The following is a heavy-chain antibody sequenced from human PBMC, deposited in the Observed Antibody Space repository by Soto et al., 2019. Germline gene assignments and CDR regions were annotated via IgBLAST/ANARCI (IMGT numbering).Heavy chain of an antibody. J-gene: IGHJ5*02. D-gene: IGHD3-10*01. CDR2: ISYSGST. V-gene: IGHV4-59*01. Sequence: PSETLSLTCSVSGASITTYYWSWIRQPPGKGLERIGSISYSGSTKYNPSLESRVMISLATSKNQFSLRLNSVPAAEAALYYCARDWDSSGLFDPWGQGALVTVSS. CDR1: GASITTYY. CDR3: ARDWDSSGLFDP.